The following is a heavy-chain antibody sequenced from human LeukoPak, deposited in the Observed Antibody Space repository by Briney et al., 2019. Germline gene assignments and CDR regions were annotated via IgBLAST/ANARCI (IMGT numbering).Heavy chain of an antibody. CDR2: ITGGGTTT. J-gene: IGHJ4*02. Sequence: GGSLRPSCEAYGFTFNNYAMSWVRQAPGKGLEWVSGITGGGTTTSYADSVKGRFTISRDNSKNTLFLQMNSLRAEDTAVYYCAKGTSGWYWRFDYWGQGTLVTVSS. V-gene: IGHV3-23*01. CDR3: AKGTSGWYWRFDY. D-gene: IGHD6-19*01. CDR1: GFTFNNYA.